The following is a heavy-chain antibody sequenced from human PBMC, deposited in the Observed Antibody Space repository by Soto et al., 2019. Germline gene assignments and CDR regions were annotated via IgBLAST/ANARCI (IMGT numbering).Heavy chain of an antibody. D-gene: IGHD4-17*01. CDR2: ISYDGSNK. J-gene: IGHJ4*02. CDR1: GFTFSSYA. V-gene: IGHV3-30-3*01. Sequence: QVQLVESGGGVVQPGRSLRLSCAASGFTFSSYAMHWVRQAPGKGLEWVAVISYDGSNKYYADSVKGRFTISRDNSKNTLYPQMNSLRAEDTAVYYCARGKMGGDYGDYSVTWVVDYWGQGTLVTVSS. CDR3: ARGKMGGDYGDYSVTWVVDY.